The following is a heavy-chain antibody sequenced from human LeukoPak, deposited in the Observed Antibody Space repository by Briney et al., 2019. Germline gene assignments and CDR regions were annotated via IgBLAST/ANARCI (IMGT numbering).Heavy chain of an antibody. Sequence: VASVKVSCKASGYTFTDYYIHWVRQAPGQGLGWMGWIDPKSGGTSFAQKFQGSVTMTRDTSVSTAYIELSRLKYDDTAVYYCARGSGFQYRGITTNYYMDVWGKGTTVTVSS. CDR1: GYTFTDYY. V-gene: IGHV1-2*02. CDR3: ARGSGFQYRGITTNYYMDV. D-gene: IGHD3-22*01. J-gene: IGHJ6*03. CDR2: IDPKSGGT.